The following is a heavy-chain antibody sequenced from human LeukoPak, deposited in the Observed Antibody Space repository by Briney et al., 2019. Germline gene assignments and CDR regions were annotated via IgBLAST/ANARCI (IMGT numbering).Heavy chain of an antibody. D-gene: IGHD1-26*01. Sequence: SQTLSLTCAISGDSVSSNSAAWNWIRQSPSRGLEWLGRTYYRSKWYNDYAVSVKSRITINPDTSKNQFSLQLNPVTPEDTAVYYCTKSGSYQNYYYYGMDVWGQGTTVTVSS. J-gene: IGHJ6*02. V-gene: IGHV6-1*01. CDR3: TKSGSYQNYYYYGMDV. CDR1: GDSVSSNSAA. CDR2: TYYRSKWYN.